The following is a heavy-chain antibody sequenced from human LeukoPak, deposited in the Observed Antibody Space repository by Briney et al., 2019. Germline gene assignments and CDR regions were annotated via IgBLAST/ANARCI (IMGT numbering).Heavy chain of an antibody. V-gene: IGHV5-51*01. CDR1: GYSFTKNW. J-gene: IGHJ4*02. D-gene: IGHD6-19*01. CDR3: ARGTSGWRFDS. CDR2: IYPPDSDT. Sequence: GESLKISCKGSGYSFTKNWIGWVRQMPGKGLEWMGIIYPPDSDTRYGRSFQGQVTISVDESITTAYLQWSSLKALDTAMYYCARGTSGWRFDSWGQGTLVSVSS.